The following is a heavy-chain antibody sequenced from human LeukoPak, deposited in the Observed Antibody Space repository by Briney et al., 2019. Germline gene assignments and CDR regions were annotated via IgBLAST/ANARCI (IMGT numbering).Heavy chain of an antibody. CDR2: INPSSGST. J-gene: IGHJ4*02. D-gene: IGHD3-22*01. CDR3: ARELAGDYYDSSGYYPFDY. Sequence: ASVKVTCKASGYTFTSYYMHWVRQAPGQGLERMGMINPSSGSTSYAQRFQGRVTMTRDTSTSTVYMELSSLRSEDTAVYYCARELAGDYYDSSGYYPFDYWGQGTLVTVSS. V-gene: IGHV1-46*01. CDR1: GYTFTSYY.